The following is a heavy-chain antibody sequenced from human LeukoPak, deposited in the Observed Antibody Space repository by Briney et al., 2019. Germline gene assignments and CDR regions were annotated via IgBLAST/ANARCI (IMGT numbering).Heavy chain of an antibody. CDR1: GGSFSGYY. CDR2: INHSGST. V-gene: IGHV4-34*01. J-gene: IGHJ4*02. Sequence: PSETLSLTCAVYGGSFSGYYWSWIRQPPGKGLEWIGEINHSGSTNYNPSLKSRVTISVDTSKNQFSLKLSSVTAADTAVYYCARGHFIGGRSYCSSTSCPRPGIYFDYWGQGTLVTVSS. CDR3: ARGHFIGGRSYCSSTSCPRPGIYFDY. D-gene: IGHD2-2*01.